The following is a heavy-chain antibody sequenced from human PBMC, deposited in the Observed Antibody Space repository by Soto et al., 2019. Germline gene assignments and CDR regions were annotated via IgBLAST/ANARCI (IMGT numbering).Heavy chain of an antibody. V-gene: IGHV3-74*01. CDR3: ASDLYGSGSYAYYYGMDV. CDR1: GFTFSSYG. CDR2: INSDGSST. Sequence: SGFTFSSYGMHWVRQSPGKGLVWVSRINSDGSSTSYADSVKGRFTISRDNAKNTLYLQMNSLRVEDTAVYYCASDLYGSGSYAYYYGMDVWGQGTTVTVSS. J-gene: IGHJ6*02. D-gene: IGHD3-10*01.